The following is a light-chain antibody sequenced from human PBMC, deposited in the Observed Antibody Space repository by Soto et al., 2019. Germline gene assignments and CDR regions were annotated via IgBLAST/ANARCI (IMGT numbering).Light chain of an antibody. J-gene: IGKJ1*01. CDR1: QSVDIN. CDR2: GAS. V-gene: IGKV3D-15*01. CDR3: QQYRGWPRT. Sequence: EIVLTQSPATLSVSPGERVTLSCRASQSVDINLAWYQQKPGQAPRHLIYGASTRATAMPGRFRGSGAGAEFTLTISSLQSEDSAVYYCQQYRGWPRTFGQGTKVEIK.